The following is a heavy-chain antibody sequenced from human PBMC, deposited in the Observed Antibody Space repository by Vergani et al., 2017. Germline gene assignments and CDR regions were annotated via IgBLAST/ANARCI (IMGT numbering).Heavy chain of an antibody. Sequence: QITLKESGPTLVKPTQTLTLTCTFSGFSLNTRGVSVAWIRQPPGYALNWLALIYWKDDQHYNPSLNNRVNITKDNSNNQVVLTMTNMDYVETGTYYSVYRNTESGTTGYFYPLYYYFYMDVWGKGPTVTVSS. CDR2: IYWKDDQ. CDR1: GFSLNTRGVS. J-gene: IGHJ6*03. CDR3: VYRNTESGTTGYFYPLYYYFYMDV. V-gene: IGHV2-5*04. D-gene: IGHD1-7*01.